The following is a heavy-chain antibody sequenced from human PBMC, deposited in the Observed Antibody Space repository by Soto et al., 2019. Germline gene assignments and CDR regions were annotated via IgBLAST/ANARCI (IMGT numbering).Heavy chain of an antibody. CDR2: MNHDGSAI. Sequence: EVQLVESGGGLVQPGGSLRLSCAASGFTFSSYWMSWVRQAPGKGLEWVANMNHDGSAIYYVDSVKGRFTISRDNAQNSVYLQMNSLRAEDTSIYYCARQYTYGRVWGQGTLVTVSS. V-gene: IGHV3-7*01. CDR3: ARQYTYGRV. CDR1: GFTFSSYW. J-gene: IGHJ4*02. D-gene: IGHD5-18*01.